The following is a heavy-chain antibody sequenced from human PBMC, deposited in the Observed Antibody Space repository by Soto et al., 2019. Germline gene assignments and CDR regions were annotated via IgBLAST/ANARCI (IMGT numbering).Heavy chain of an antibody. CDR1: GFTFSSYW. CDR3: ALVTTVTTDSFWYYYYGMDV. J-gene: IGHJ6*02. CDR2: INSDGSST. V-gene: IGHV3-74*01. Sequence: GGSLRLSCAASGFTFSSYWMHWVRQAPGKGLVWVSRINSDGSSTSYADSVKGRFTISRDNAKNTLYLQMNSLRAEDTAVYYCALVTTVTTDSFWYYYYGMDVWGQGTPVTVSS. D-gene: IGHD4-4*01.